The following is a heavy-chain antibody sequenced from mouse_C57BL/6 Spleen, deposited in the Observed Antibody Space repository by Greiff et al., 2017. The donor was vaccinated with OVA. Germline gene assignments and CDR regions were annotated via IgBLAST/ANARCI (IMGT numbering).Heavy chain of an antibody. J-gene: IGHJ3*01. D-gene: IGHD1-1*02. CDR3: ARDEAPLWGFAY. CDR1: GFTFSSYA. V-gene: IGHV5-4*01. CDR2: ISDGGSYT. Sequence: EVKLMESGGGLVKPGGSLKLSCAASGFTFSSYAMSWVRQTPEKRLAWVATISDGGSYTYYPDNVKGRYTISRDNAKNNLYLQMSHLKSEDTAMYYCARDEAPLWGFAYWGQGTLVTVSA.